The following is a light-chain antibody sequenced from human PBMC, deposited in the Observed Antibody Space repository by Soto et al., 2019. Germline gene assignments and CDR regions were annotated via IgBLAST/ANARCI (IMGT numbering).Light chain of an antibody. CDR2: DVS. CDR3: CSYAASSADV. V-gene: IGLV2-11*01. CDR1: SSDVGGYNH. Sequence: QSALTQPRSVSGSPGQSVTISCTGTSSDVGGYNHVSWYQQNPGEAPKVMIFDVSKRPSGVPDRFSGSKSDNTASLTISGLQAEDEADYYCCSYAASSADVFGAGTKVTVL. J-gene: IGLJ1*01.